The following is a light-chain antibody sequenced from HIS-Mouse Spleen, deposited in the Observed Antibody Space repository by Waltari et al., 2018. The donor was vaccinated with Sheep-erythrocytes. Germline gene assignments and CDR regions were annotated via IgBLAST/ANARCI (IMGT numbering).Light chain of an antibody. CDR1: KWGDKY. J-gene: IGLJ2*01. Sequence: SYELTQPPSVSVSPGQTASITCSGDKWGDKYACWYQQKPGQSPVLVISQDRKRPSGIPERVSGSNAGNTATLTISGTQAMDEADYYCQAWDSSTAVFGGGTKLTVL. CDR3: QAWDSSTAV. V-gene: IGLV3-1*01. CDR2: QDR.